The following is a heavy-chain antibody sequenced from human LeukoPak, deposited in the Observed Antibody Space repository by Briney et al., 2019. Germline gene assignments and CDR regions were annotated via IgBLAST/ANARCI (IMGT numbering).Heavy chain of an antibody. V-gene: IGHV3-73*01. Sequence: GGSLRLSCAASGFTFSGSAIHWVRQASGKGLEWVGRIRSKANNYATAYAASVKGRFTISRDDSKNTAYLQMNSLRAEDTAVYYCAREVGGWYQYYYYMDVWGKGTTVTVSS. D-gene: IGHD6-19*01. CDR1: GFTFSGSA. CDR3: AREVGGWYQYYYYMDV. J-gene: IGHJ6*03. CDR2: IRSKANNYAT.